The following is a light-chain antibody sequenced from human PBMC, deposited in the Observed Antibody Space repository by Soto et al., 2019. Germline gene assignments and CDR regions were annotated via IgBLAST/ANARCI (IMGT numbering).Light chain of an antibody. J-gene: IGKJ5*01. CDR1: QSVSSN. CDR3: QQHTDWPPIT. Sequence: EIVMTQSPATLSVSPGERATLSCRASQSVSSNLAWYQQKPGQAPRLLIYGASTRATGVPARFSGGGSGTEFILTISSLQSEDFAVYYCQQHTDWPPITFGQGTRLEIK. V-gene: IGKV3-15*01. CDR2: GAS.